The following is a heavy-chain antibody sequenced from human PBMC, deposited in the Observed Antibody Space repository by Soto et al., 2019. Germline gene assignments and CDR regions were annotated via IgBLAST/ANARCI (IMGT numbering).Heavy chain of an antibody. J-gene: IGHJ6*02. CDR1: GYTFTSYG. CDR3: ARVSGSYEHSNYYYYYGMDV. CDR2: ISAYNGNT. D-gene: IGHD1-26*01. Sequence: QVQLVQSGAEVKKPGASVKVSCKASGYTFTSYGISWVRQAPGQGLEWMGWISAYNGNTNYAQKLQGRVTMTTDTSTGTDYMKMRSLRSDDTAVYYCARVSGSYEHSNYYYYYGMDVWGQGTTVTVSS. V-gene: IGHV1-18*01.